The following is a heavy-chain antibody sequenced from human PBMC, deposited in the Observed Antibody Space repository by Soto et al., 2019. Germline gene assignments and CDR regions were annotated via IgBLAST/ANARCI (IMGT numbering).Heavy chain of an antibody. CDR3: ARDEYYDILTGPTHFDY. Sequence: SLRLSCAVSGFTFSSYGMHWVRQAPGKGLEWVAVIWYDGSNKYYADSVKGRFTISRDNSKNTLYLQMNSLRAEDTAVYYCARDEYYDILTGPTHFDYWGQGTLVTVSS. CDR1: GFTFSSYG. CDR2: IWYDGSNK. J-gene: IGHJ4*02. D-gene: IGHD3-9*01. V-gene: IGHV3-33*01.